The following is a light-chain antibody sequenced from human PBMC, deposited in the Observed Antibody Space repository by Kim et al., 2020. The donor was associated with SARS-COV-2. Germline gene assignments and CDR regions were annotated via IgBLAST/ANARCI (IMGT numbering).Light chain of an antibody. CDR2: AAS. J-gene: IGKJ1*01. CDR3: QQSHSTPRT. CDR1: QSISSY. V-gene: IGKV1-39*01. Sequence: GDRVTITCRTSQSISSYLNWYQQKPGKAPKFLIYAASNLQSGVPSRFSGSGSGTDFTLTITSLQPEDFATYYCQQSHSTPRTFGQGTKVDIK.